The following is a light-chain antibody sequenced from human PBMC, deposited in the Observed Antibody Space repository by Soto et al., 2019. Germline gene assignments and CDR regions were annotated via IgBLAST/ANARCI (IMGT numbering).Light chain of an antibody. V-gene: IGLV2-23*01. J-gene: IGLJ1*01. Sequence: QSVLTQPASVSGSPGQSITISCTGTSSDVGSYNLVSWYQQHPGKAPKLMIYEGSKRPSGVSNRFSGSKSCNTASLTISGLQAEDEADYYCCSYAGSSTPYVFGTGTKVTVL. CDR3: CSYAGSSTPYV. CDR2: EGS. CDR1: SSDVGSYNL.